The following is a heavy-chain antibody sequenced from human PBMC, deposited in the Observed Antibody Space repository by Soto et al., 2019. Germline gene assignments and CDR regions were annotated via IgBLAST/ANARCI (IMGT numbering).Heavy chain of an antibody. Sequence: PSETLSLTCTFSCGSISSSSYYWGWIRQPPGKGLEWIGSIYYSGSTYYNPSLKSRVTISVDTSKNQFSLKLSSVTAADTAVYYCAEGYYYGSGSYDNWFDPWGQGTLVTVSS. CDR2: IYYSGST. V-gene: IGHV4-39*01. D-gene: IGHD3-10*01. J-gene: IGHJ5*02. CDR3: AEGYYYGSGSYDNWFDP. CDR1: CGSISSSSYY.